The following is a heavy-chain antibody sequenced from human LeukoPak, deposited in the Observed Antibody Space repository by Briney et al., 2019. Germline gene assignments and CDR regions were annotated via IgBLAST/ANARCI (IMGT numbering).Heavy chain of an antibody. Sequence: SETLSLTCTVSGYSISSGYYWGWIRQPPGKGLEWIGSIYHRGSTYYNPSLKSRVTISVDKSKNQFSLKLSSVTAADTAVYYCARQIGGFGEFDYFDYWGQGILVTVSS. J-gene: IGHJ4*02. CDR3: ARQIGGFGEFDYFDY. CDR1: GYSISSGYY. D-gene: IGHD3-10*01. V-gene: IGHV4-38-2*02. CDR2: IYHRGST.